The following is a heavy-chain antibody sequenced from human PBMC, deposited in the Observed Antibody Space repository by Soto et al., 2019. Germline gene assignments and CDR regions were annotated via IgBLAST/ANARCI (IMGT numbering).Heavy chain of an antibody. CDR3: AHRRKPDYSSSWYPPYFDY. D-gene: IGHD6-13*01. J-gene: IGHJ4*02. CDR1: RFSLSTSGVG. CDR2: IHWDDDK. Sequence: QITLKESGPTLVKPTQTLTLTCTFSRFSLSTSGVGVGWIRQPPGKALEWLALIHWDDDKRYSPSLKSRLTITKDTSKNQVVLTMTNMDPVDTATYYCAHRRKPDYSSSWYPPYFDYWGQGTLVTVSS. V-gene: IGHV2-5*02.